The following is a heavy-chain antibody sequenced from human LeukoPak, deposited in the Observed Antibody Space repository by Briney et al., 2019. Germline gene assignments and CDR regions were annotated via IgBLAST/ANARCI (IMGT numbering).Heavy chain of an antibody. CDR2: INHSGST. D-gene: IGHD2-21*01. CDR1: GGSFSGYY. CDR3: ASTVVARVFGY. Sequence: PSETLSLTCAVYGGSFSGYYWSWTRQPPGKGLEWIGEINHSGSTNYNPSLKSRVTISVDTSKNQFSLKLSSVTAADTAVYYCASTVVARVFGYWGQGTLVTVSS. J-gene: IGHJ4*02. V-gene: IGHV4-34*01.